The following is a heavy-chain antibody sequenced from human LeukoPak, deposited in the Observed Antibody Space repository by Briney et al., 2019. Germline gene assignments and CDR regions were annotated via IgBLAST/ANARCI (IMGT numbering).Heavy chain of an antibody. V-gene: IGHV1-2*02. CDR2: INPNSGGT. D-gene: IGHD3-3*01. J-gene: IGHJ6*03. CDR3: ATDSQNYDFARPGYYYYYMDV. Sequence: ASVKVSCKASGYTFTGYYMHWVRQAPGQGLEWMGWINPNSGGTNYAQKFQGRVTMTRDTSISTAYMELSRLRSDDTAVYYCATDSQNYDFARPGYYYYYMDVWGKGTTVTVSS. CDR1: GYTFTGYY.